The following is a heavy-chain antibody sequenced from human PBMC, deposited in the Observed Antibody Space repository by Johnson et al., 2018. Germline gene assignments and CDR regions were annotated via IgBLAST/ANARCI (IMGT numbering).Heavy chain of an antibody. CDR1: GFNVSSNY. V-gene: IGHV3-66*02. J-gene: IGHJ6*03. CDR2: IYSGGYI. Sequence: EVQLLESGGGLVQPGGSLRLSCAASGFNVSSNYMSWVRQAPGKGLEWVSVIYSGGYISYADSVKGRFTISRDNSKNTLYLQMNSLRADDTAVYYCARDRSGSSGTYRYYYMDVWGKGSTVAVSS. D-gene: IGHD1-26*01. CDR3: ARDRSGSSGTYRYYYMDV.